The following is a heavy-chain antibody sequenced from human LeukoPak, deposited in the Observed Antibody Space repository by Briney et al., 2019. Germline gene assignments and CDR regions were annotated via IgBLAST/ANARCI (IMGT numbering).Heavy chain of an antibody. CDR1: GDSVSSNSAA. J-gene: IGHJ5*02. Sequence: SQTLSLACAISGDSVSSNSAAWNWIRQSPSRGLEWLGRTYYRSKWYNDYAVSVKSRITINPDTSKNQFSLQLNSVTPEDTAVYYCARAPSSTAARPGNWFDPWGQGTLVTVSS. CDR2: TYYRSKWYN. V-gene: IGHV6-1*01. D-gene: IGHD6-6*01. CDR3: ARAPSSTAARPGNWFDP.